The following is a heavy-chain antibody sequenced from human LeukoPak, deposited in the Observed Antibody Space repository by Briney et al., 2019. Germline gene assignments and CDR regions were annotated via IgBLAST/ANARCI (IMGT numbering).Heavy chain of an antibody. CDR2: ISVNGHI. V-gene: IGHV3-9*01. Sequence: GGSLRLSCAASGFAFDDYAMHWVRQAPGKGLEWVSGISVNGHIDYADSVKGRFTISRDNAKNSLYLQMNSLRAEDTALYYCAKCRRCITTSCYTAFDYWGQGTLVNVSS. J-gene: IGHJ4*02. D-gene: IGHD2-2*02. CDR3: AKCRRCITTSCYTAFDY. CDR1: GFAFDDYA.